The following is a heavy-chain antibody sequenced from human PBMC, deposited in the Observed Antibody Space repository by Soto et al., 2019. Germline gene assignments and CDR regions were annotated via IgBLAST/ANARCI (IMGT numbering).Heavy chain of an antibody. CDR2: IKSKTDGGTT. J-gene: IGHJ4*02. V-gene: IGHV3-15*01. D-gene: IGHD1-26*01. CDR1: GFTFSNAW. CDR3: TTDVGAFLFDY. Sequence: PGGSLRLSCAASGFTFSNAWMSWVRQAPGKGLEWVGRIKSKTDGGTTGYAAPVKGRFTISRDDSKNTLYLQMNSLKTEDTAVYYCTTDVGAFLFDYWGQGTLVTVSS.